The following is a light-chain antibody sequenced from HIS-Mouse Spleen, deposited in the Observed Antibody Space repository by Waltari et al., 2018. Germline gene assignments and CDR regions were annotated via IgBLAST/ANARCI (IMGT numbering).Light chain of an antibody. CDR3: YSTDSSGNHRV. V-gene: IGLV3-10*01. J-gene: IGLJ2*01. CDR2: EDS. CDR1: ALPKKY. Sequence: SYELTQPPSVSVSPGQTARITCSGDALPKKYAYWYRQKSGQAPVLVIYEDSKRPAGIHERFSGSSSGTMATLTISAAQVEDEADYYCYSTDSSGNHRVFGGGTKLTVL.